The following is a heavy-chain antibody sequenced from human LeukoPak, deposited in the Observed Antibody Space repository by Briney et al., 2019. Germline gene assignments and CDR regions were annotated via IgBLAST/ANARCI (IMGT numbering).Heavy chain of an antibody. CDR1: GGPLSTYH. V-gene: IGHV4-59*01. J-gene: IGHJ4*02. CDR3: ARGGGYSGYDNYFDY. Sequence: SETLSLTCTVSGGPLSTYHWSWIRQPPGKGLEWIGYSYYNGRTSYNPSLKSRVIISVDASKNQFSLRLTSVTTADTAVYFCARGGGYSGYDNYFDYWGQGALVTVSS. CDR2: SYYNGRT. D-gene: IGHD5-12*01.